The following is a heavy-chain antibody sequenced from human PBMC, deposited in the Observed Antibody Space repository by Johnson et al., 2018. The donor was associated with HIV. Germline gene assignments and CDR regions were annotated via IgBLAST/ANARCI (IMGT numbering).Heavy chain of an antibody. J-gene: IGHJ3*02. CDR1: GFTFSSYA. CDR2: ISYDGSNK. D-gene: IGHD3-16*01. Sequence: QMQLVESGGGVVQPGRSLRLSCAASGFTFSSYAMHWVRQAPGKGLEWVAVISYDGSNKYYADSVKGRFTISRDNSKNTLYLQMNKLRAEDTDVYFCASQVRGLRLGVDAFDIWGQGTMVTVSS. CDR3: ASQVRGLRLGVDAFDI. V-gene: IGHV3-30-3*01.